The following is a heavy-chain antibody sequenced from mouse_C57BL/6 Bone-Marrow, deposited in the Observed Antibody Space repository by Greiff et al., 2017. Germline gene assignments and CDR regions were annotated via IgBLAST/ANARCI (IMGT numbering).Heavy chain of an antibody. CDR1: GFNIKDDY. J-gene: IGHJ2*01. V-gene: IGHV14-4*01. Sequence: VQLQQSGAELVRPGASVKLSCTASGFNIKDDYMHWVKQRPEQGLEWIGWIDPENGDTEYASKFQGKAPITADTSSNTAYLQLSSLTSEDTAVYYCTSSSYGSSSYYFDYWGQGTTLTVSS. CDR2: IDPENGDT. D-gene: IGHD1-1*01. CDR3: TSSSYGSSSYYFDY.